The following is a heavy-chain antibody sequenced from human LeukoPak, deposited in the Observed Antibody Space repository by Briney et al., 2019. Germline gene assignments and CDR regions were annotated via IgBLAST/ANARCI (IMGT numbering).Heavy chain of an antibody. Sequence: SETLSLTCTVSGGSISSGGYYWSWIPQHPGKGLEWIGYIYYSGSTYYNPSLKSRVTISVDTSKNQFSLKLSSMTAADTAVYYCARGAYCSGGSCYFDYWGQGILVTVSS. CDR2: IYYSGST. CDR1: GGSISSGGYY. V-gene: IGHV4-31*03. CDR3: ARGAYCSGGSCYFDY. J-gene: IGHJ4*02. D-gene: IGHD2-15*01.